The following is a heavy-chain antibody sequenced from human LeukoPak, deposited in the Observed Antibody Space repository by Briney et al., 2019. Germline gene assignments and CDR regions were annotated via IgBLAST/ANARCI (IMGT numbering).Heavy chain of an antibody. Sequence: GASVKVSCKASGYTFTGYYMHWVRQAPGQGLEWMGWINPNSGGTNYAQKFQGRVTMTRDTSISTAYMELSRLRSDDTAVYYCARAPGIDSLELLRQFDYWGQGTLVTVSS. CDR3: ARAPGIDSLELLRQFDY. V-gene: IGHV1-2*02. J-gene: IGHJ4*02. D-gene: IGHD1-7*01. CDR1: GYTFTGYY. CDR2: INPNSGGT.